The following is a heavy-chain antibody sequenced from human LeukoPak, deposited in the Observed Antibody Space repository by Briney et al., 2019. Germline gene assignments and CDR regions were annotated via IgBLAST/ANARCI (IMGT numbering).Heavy chain of an antibody. V-gene: IGHV1-2*02. CDR3: ARERDVPGIAAAGTRGSDY. CDR1: GYAFTGYY. CDR2: INPNSGGT. J-gene: IGHJ4*02. Sequence: VASVKVSCKASGYAFTGYYMHWVRQAPGQGLEWMGWINPNSGGTNYAQKFQGRVTMTRDTSISTAYMELSRLRSDDTAVYYCARERDVPGIAAAGTRGSDYWGQGTLVTVSS. D-gene: IGHD6-13*01.